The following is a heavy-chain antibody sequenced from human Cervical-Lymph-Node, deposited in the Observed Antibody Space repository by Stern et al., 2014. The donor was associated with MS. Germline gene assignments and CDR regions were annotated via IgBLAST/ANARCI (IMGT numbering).Heavy chain of an antibody. D-gene: IGHD2-8*01. CDR2: LDPEDGAI. Sequence: QVQLVESGAEVKKPGASMKVSCKVSGYVLSEICMHWVRQAPGKGLEWMGGLDPEDGAIAYAQKFQGRVTMTEDTSADTAYMELSSLRSEDTAVYYCAIMVQNSNDLSFEYWGQGTLVTVSS. CDR1: GYVLSEIC. CDR3: AIMVQNSNDLSFEY. V-gene: IGHV1-24*01. J-gene: IGHJ4*02.